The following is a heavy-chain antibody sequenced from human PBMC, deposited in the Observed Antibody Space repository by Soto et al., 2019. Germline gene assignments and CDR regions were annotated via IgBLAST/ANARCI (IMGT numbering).Heavy chain of an antibody. Sequence: PGGSLRLSCAASGFTFNTYSMSWVRQAPGKGLEWVSYISCDRSNKYYADSVKGRFTISRDNSKNTLYLQMNSLRAEDTAVYYCARALVCSGGSCYWGEYYYYGMDVWGQGTTVTVSS. CDR2: ISCDRSNK. D-gene: IGHD2-15*01. CDR3: ARALVCSGGSCYWGEYYYYGMDV. J-gene: IGHJ6*02. V-gene: IGHV3-33*08. CDR1: GFTFNTYS.